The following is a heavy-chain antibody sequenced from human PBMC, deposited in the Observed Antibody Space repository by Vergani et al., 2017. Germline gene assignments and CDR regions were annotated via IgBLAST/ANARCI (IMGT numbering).Heavy chain of an antibody. CDR3: ARNRYSSGWYIGTYFDY. J-gene: IGHJ4*02. CDR2: ISGNNDDV. CDR1: GFTFSDYY. Sequence: QVQLVESGGGLVKPGGSLRLSCAASGFTFSDYYMTWIRQAPGKGLEWVSSISGNNDDVYYADSVKGRFTISRDNAKNSLYVQMNSLRADDTAVYYCARNRYSSGWYIGTYFDYWGQGTLVTVSS. D-gene: IGHD6-19*01. V-gene: IGHV3-11*06.